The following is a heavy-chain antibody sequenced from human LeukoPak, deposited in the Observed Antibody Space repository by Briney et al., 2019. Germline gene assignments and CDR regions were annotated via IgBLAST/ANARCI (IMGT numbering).Heavy chain of an antibody. V-gene: IGHV3-11*05. D-gene: IGHD2-15*01. CDR3: ARDRALGYCSGGSCYGGGDY. J-gene: IGHJ4*02. Sequence: PGGSLRLSCAASGLTFSDYYMSWIRQAPGKGLEWVSYISSSSSYTNYADSVKGRFTISRDNAKNSLYLQMNSLRAEDTAVYYCARDRALGYCSGGSCYGGGDYWGQGTLVTVSS. CDR2: ISSSSSYT. CDR1: GLTFSDYY.